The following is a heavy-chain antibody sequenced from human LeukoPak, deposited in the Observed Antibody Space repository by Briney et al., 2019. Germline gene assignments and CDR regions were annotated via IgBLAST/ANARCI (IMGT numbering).Heavy chain of an antibody. CDR2: IRAYNGNT. CDR1: GYTFTSYG. J-gene: IGHJ4*02. Sequence: ASVKVSCKASGYTFTSYGISWVRQAPGQGLEWMGWIRAYNGNTNYAQNFQGRLTMTADTSTSTAYMELRGLRSDDTAVYYCARDLMYYYDSVSYHFDYWGQGTLVTVSS. D-gene: IGHD3-22*01. V-gene: IGHV1-18*01. CDR3: ARDLMYYYDSVSYHFDY.